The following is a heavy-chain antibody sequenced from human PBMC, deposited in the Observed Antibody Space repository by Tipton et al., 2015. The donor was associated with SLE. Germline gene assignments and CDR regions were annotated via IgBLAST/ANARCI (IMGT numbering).Heavy chain of an antibody. D-gene: IGHD5-12*01. Sequence: SLRLSCAASGFTFSRYPMIWVRQAPGKGLEWVSAISGSGGSTYYADSVKGRFTISRDNAKNSLYLQMNSLRAEDTAVYYCARAGLGYGMDVWGQGTTVTVSS. CDR3: ARAGLGYGMDV. CDR1: GFTFSRYP. J-gene: IGHJ6*02. V-gene: IGHV3-23*01. CDR2: ISGSGGST.